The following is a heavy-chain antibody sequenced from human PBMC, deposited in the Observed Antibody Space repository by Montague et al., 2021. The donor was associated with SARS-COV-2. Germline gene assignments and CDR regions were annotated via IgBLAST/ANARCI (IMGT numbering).Heavy chain of an antibody. J-gene: IGHJ4*02. V-gene: IGHV3-21*01. CDR3: VRVGATGELDS. Sequence: SLRLSCAASGFRFSDYTMNWVRQPPGKGLDWVSSISSGKSYIYYADSVKGRFTISRDNAENSLFLQMNSLRADDTGVYYCVRVGATGELDSRGQGALVVVSS. D-gene: IGHD7-27*01. CDR2: ISSGKSYI. CDR1: GFRFSDYT.